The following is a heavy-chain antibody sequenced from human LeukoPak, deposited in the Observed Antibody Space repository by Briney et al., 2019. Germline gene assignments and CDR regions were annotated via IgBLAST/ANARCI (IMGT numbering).Heavy chain of an antibody. CDR3: AREGRDGYTKYYFDY. Sequence: GGSLRLSCAASGFTFSSYGMHWVRQAPGKGLEWVAVIWYDGSNKYYADSVKGRFTITRDNSKNTLYLQMNSLRAEDTAVYYCAREGRDGYTKYYFDYWGQGTLVTVSS. V-gene: IGHV3-33*01. D-gene: IGHD5-24*01. CDR2: IWYDGSNK. CDR1: GFTFSSYG. J-gene: IGHJ4*02.